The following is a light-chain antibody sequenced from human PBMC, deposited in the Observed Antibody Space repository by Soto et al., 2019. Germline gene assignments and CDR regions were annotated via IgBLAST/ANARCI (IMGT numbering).Light chain of an antibody. J-gene: IGLJ1*01. V-gene: IGLV3-21*02. CDR1: NIGSKS. CDR3: QVWDSSSDHYG. CDR2: DDS. Sequence: SYELTQPPSVSVAPGQTARITCGGNNIGSKSVHWYQQKPGQAPALVVYDDSDRPSGIPERFSGSNSGNTTTLTISSVEAGDEADYYCQVWDSSSDHYGFGTGTKVTVL.